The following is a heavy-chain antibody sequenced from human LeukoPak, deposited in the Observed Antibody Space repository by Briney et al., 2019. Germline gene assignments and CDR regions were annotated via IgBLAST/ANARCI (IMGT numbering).Heavy chain of an antibody. CDR2: IYPSGTT. V-gene: IGHV4-38-2*02. CDR3: ARERVSSGSYYYYYMDV. Sequence: PSETLSLTCTVSGYSISSGYYWGWIRQPPGKGLEWIGNIYPSGTTYYNPSLKTRVTISVDTSKNQFSLKLSSVTAADTAVYYCARERVSSGSYYYYYMDVWGKGTTVTISS. CDR1: GYSISSGYY. D-gene: IGHD6-19*01. J-gene: IGHJ6*03.